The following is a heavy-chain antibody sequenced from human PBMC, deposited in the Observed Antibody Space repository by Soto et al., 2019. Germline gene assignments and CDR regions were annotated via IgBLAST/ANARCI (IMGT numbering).Heavy chain of an antibody. V-gene: IGHV3-23*01. CDR2: ISGSGGST. Sequence: EVQLLESGGGLVQPGGSLRLSCAASGFTFSSYAMSWVRQAPGKGLEWVSAISGSGGSTYYADSVKGRFTISRDNSKNTLYLQMNSLRAEDTAVYYCAKGRPALDYGDFPEYFQHWGQGTLVTVSS. D-gene: IGHD4-17*01. CDR1: GFTFSSYA. CDR3: AKGRPALDYGDFPEYFQH. J-gene: IGHJ1*01.